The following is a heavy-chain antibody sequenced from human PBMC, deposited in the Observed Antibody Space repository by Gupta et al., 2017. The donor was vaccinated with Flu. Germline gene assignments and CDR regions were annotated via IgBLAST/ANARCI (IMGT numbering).Heavy chain of an antibody. Sequence: GWIRQPPGKGLEWIGNFFYGGSTYYNPSLKSRVTISADTSKNQFSLKLTSVTAADTAVYYCARLRSPFSSGWYWGQGTLVTVSS. V-gene: IGHV4-39*01. D-gene: IGHD6-19*01. CDR3: ARLRSPFSSGWY. CDR2: FFYGGST. J-gene: IGHJ4*02.